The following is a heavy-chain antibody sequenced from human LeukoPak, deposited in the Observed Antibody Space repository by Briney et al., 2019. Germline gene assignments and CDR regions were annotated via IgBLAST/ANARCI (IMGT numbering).Heavy chain of an antibody. CDR3: ARDKGDYDTSGSLFVF. V-gene: IGHV3-7*03. Sequence: GGSLRLPCAASEFTFSSYSMDWVRQAPRKGLEWVANIKQDGSETYYVDSVKDRFTISRDNAKNSLYLQMNSLRAEDTAVYYCARDKGDYDTSGSLFVFGGQGTLVTVSS. D-gene: IGHD3-22*01. CDR2: IKQDGSET. J-gene: IGHJ4*02. CDR1: EFTFSSYS.